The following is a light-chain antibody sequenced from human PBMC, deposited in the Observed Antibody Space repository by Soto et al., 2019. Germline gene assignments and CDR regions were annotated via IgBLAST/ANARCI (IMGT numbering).Light chain of an antibody. Sequence: VLTQSPATLSLSPGERATLSCRASQSISSYLAWYQQKPGQAPRLLIYDASNRATGISARFSGSGSETDFTLTISSLETEDFAVYYCHQRSSWPGTFGPGTKVDIK. CDR1: QSISSY. CDR2: DAS. J-gene: IGKJ3*01. CDR3: HQRSSWPGT. V-gene: IGKV3-11*01.